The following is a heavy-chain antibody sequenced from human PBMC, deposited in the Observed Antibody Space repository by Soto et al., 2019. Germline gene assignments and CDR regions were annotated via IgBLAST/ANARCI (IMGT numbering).Heavy chain of an antibody. V-gene: IGHV2-5*01. J-gene: IGHJ5*02. D-gene: IGHD1-7*01. CDR3: ARAYDWNYA. Sequence: SGPTLVNPKQTLTLTCTVSGFSLTTIGVGVGWIRQSPGKGLEWLASVYWHDDLRYNPSLKDRLTISRDTSKNQVVLTMTNMDPVDTATYYCARAYDWNYAWGQGILVTVSS. CDR2: VYWHDDL. CDR1: GFSLTTIGVG.